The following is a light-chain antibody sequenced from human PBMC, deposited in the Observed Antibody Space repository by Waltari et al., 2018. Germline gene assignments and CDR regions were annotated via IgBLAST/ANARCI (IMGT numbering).Light chain of an antibody. CDR2: CAS. V-gene: IGKV3-20*01. Sequence: EIVLTQSPGTLSLSPGERATLSCRASQSVSSSYLAWYQQKPGQAPRLLIYCASSRATGIPDRFSGSGSGTDFTLTISRLEPEDFAVYYCQQYGISPPITFGQGTRLEIK. CDR3: QQYGISPPIT. J-gene: IGKJ5*01. CDR1: QSVSSSY.